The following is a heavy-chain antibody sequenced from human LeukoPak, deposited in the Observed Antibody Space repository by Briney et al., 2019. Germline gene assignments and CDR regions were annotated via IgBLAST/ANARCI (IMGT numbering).Heavy chain of an antibody. D-gene: IGHD2-2*01. CDR1: GYTFTGYY. Sequence: ASVKVSCKASGYTFTGYYMHWVRQAPGQGLGWMGWINPNSGGTNYAQKFQGRVTMTRDTSISTAYMELSRLRSDDTAVYYCARDCSSTSCYLAFDYWGQGTLVTVSS. CDR3: ARDCSSTSCYLAFDY. CDR2: INPNSGGT. J-gene: IGHJ4*02. V-gene: IGHV1-2*02.